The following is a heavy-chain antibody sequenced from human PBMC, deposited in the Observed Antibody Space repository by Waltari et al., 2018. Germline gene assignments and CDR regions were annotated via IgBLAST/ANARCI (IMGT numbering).Heavy chain of an antibody. CDR2: ISNDETTL. J-gene: IGHJ6*02. Sequence: EEQLLESGGGLVQPGASLRLSCAASGFRFSNFWMHWVRPATGKGLVWVARISNDETTLTYADSVKGRFTISRDNAKNTVYLQMKRLRADDTAVYYCARLAPRTYRSPVPGRHYYYGMDVWGQGTTVTVSS. CDR1: GFRFSNFW. D-gene: IGHD3-10*01. CDR3: ARLAPRTYRSPVPGRHYYYGMDV. V-gene: IGHV3-74*03.